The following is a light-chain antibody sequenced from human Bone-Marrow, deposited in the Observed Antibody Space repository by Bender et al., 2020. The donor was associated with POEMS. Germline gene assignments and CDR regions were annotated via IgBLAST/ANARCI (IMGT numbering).Light chain of an antibody. J-gene: IGLJ3*02. CDR1: ISDVGGYDY. Sequence: QSVLTQPASVSGSPGQSITISCTGTISDVGGYDYVSWYQQHPGKAPKVMIYEVSKRPSGISNRFSGSKSGNTASLTISGLQAEDEADFYCCAYAGSGILVFGGGTKVTVV. CDR3: CAYAGSGILV. V-gene: IGLV2-23*02. CDR2: EVS.